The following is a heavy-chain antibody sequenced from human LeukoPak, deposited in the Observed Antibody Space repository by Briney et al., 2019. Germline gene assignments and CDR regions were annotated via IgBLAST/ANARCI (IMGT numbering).Heavy chain of an antibody. Sequence: GTSLRLSCEASGFTFSHFGMHWVRQAPGKGLEWVAVIWSDATNEYYADSVKGRFTISRDIFKNTVSLQMNSLRAEDTAVYCCAKAAQRGFDYSNSLEHWGQGSLVTVSS. CDR1: GFTFSHFG. CDR3: AKAAQRGFDYSNSLEH. V-gene: IGHV3-33*06. J-gene: IGHJ4*02. CDR2: IWSDATNE. D-gene: IGHD4-11*01.